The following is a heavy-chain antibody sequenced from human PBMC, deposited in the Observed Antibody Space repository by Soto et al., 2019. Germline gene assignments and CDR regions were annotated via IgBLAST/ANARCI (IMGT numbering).Heavy chain of an antibody. V-gene: IGHV1-2*04. CDR2: INPKSGGT. D-gene: IGHD2-8*01. CDR1: GYSFTDYH. Sequence: QVQLVQSGAEVKKPGASVKVSCKASGYSFTDYHIHWVRQAPGQGLEWLGRINPKSGGTSTAQKFQGWVTMTTDTSNSTASMELTRLTSDDTAIYYCARGDSTDCSNGVCSFFYNHDMDVWGQGTTVTVS. CDR3: ARGDSTDCSNGVCSFFYNHDMDV. J-gene: IGHJ6*02.